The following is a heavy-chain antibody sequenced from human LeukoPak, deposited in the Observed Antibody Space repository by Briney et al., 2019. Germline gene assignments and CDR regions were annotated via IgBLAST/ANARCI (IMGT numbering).Heavy chain of an antibody. D-gene: IGHD3-22*01. V-gene: IGHV4-31*03. CDR1: GGSISSGSYY. CDR2: IYYSGST. Sequence: SETLSLTCTVSGGSISSGSYYWSWIRQHPGKGLEWIGYIYYSGSTYYIPSLKSRVTISVDTSKNQFSLKLSSVTAADTAVYYCARAVGSSGYYYGYWGQGTLVTVSS. J-gene: IGHJ4*02. CDR3: ARAVGSSGYYYGY.